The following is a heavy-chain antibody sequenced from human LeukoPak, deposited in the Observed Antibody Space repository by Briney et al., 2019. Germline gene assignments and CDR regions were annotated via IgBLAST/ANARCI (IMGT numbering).Heavy chain of an antibody. J-gene: IGHJ4*02. D-gene: IGHD1-26*01. Sequence: SETLSLTCTVSGGSISSYYWSWIRQPPGKGLEWIGEINHSGSTNYNPSLKSRVTISVDTSKNQFSLKLSSVTAADTAVYYCARVEEYSGSSYYFDYWGQGTLVTVSS. CDR1: GGSISSYY. CDR2: INHSGST. V-gene: IGHV4-34*01. CDR3: ARVEEYSGSSYYFDY.